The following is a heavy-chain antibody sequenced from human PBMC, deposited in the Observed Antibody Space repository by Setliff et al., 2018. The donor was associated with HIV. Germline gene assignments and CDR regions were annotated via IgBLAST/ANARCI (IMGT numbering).Heavy chain of an antibody. Sequence: GSLRLSCEASGFTFSNYWMHWVRQAPGKGLEWIGEINHHKHTNYNPSLKSRVTMSVDTSKNQFSLKLSSVTAADTAVYYCTRGPLPRADYWGQGTLVTVSS. CDR2: INHHKHT. J-gene: IGHJ4*02. V-gene: IGHV4-34*01. CDR3: TRGPLPRADY. CDR1: GFTFSNYW.